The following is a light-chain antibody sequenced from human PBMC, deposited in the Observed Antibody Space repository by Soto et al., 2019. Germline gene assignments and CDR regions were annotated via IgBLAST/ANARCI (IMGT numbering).Light chain of an antibody. V-gene: IGKV1-9*01. CDR2: AAS. J-gene: IGKJ1*01. CDR3: QQLNSYPWT. CDR1: QVISSY. Sequence: DIQLTQSPSFLSASVGDRVTITCRASQVISSYLAWYQQKPGKAPKLLIYAASTLQSGVQSRLRGSGSGTEFTFTISSLQPEDFATYYCQQLNSYPWTFGQGTKVEIK.